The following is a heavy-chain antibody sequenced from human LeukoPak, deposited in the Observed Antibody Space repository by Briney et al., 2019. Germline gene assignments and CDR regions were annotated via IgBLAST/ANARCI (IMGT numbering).Heavy chain of an antibody. CDR3: ANIEIAFGGVIVRGGFDY. D-gene: IGHD3-16*02. Sequence: SETLSLTCTVSGGSISSSSYYWGWIRQPPGKGLEWIGSIYYSGSTYYNPSLKSRVTISVDTSKNQFSLKLSSVTAADTAVYYCANIEIAFGGVIVRGGFDYWGQGTLVTVSS. CDR1: GGSISSSSYY. CDR2: IYYSGST. J-gene: IGHJ4*02. V-gene: IGHV4-39*07.